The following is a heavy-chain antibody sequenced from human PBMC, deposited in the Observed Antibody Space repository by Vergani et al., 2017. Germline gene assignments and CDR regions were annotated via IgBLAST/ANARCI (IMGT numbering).Heavy chain of an antibody. CDR2: INHSGST. Sequence: QVQLQQWGAGLLKPSETLSLTCAVYGGSFSGYCWSWIRQPPGKGLEWIGEINHSGSTNYNPSLKSRVTISVDTSKNQFSLRLSSVTAADTAVYYCARTVQTRPVAQVNFDYWGQGTLVTVSS. CDR3: ARTVQTRPVAQVNFDY. V-gene: IGHV4-34*01. D-gene: IGHD6-19*01. J-gene: IGHJ4*02. CDR1: GGSFSGYC.